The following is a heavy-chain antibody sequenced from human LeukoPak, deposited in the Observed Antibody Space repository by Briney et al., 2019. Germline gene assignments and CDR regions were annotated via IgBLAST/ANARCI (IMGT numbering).Heavy chain of an antibody. D-gene: IGHD3-22*01. V-gene: IGHV4-59*01. J-gene: IGHJ3*02. CDR1: GGSISSYY. CDR2: IYYNGST. Sequence: KPSETLSLTCTVSGGSISSYYWSWIRQPPGKGLEWIGYIYYNGSTNYNPSLKSRVTISVDTSKNQFSLKLSSVTAADTAVYYCAREAYYYDSSGYYYMLGAFDIWGQGTMVTVSS. CDR3: AREAYYYDSSGYYYMLGAFDI.